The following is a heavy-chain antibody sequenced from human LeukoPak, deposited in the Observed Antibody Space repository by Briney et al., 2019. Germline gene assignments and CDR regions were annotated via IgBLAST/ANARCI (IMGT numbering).Heavy chain of an antibody. V-gene: IGHV4-59*12. Sequence: SETLSLTCTVSGGSISSYYWSWIRQPPGKGQEWIGYIYYSGSTNYNPSLKSRVTISVDTSKNQFSLKLSSVTAADTAVYYCARVSRGVVPAFDYWGQGTLVTVSS. CDR3: ARVSRGVVPAFDY. J-gene: IGHJ4*02. CDR1: GGSISSYY. D-gene: IGHD2-2*01. CDR2: IYYSGST.